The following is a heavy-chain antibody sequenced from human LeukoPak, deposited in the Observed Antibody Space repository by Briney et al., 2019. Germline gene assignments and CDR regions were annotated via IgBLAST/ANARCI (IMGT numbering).Heavy chain of an antibody. D-gene: IGHD3-10*01. J-gene: IGHJ4*02. CDR2: IYTSGST. V-gene: IGHV4-4*07. CDR1: GGSISSYY. Sequence: SETLSLTCTVSGGSISSYYWSWIRQPAGKGLEWIGRIYTSGSTNYNPSLKSRVTISVDTSKNQFSLKLSSVTAADTAVYYCARDLSVRGVIIRASDYWGQGTLVTVSS. CDR3: ARDLSVRGVIIRASDY.